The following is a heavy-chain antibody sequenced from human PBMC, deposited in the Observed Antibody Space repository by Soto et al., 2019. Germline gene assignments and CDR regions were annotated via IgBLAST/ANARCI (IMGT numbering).Heavy chain of an antibody. V-gene: IGHV4-59*01. D-gene: IGHD2-15*01. Sequence: LETLSLTCTVSGASITTYYWSWIRQPPGKGLEWIGYISYSGSTDYNPSLKSRVTISFDASKNQISLQVRSATAADAAVYYCARDLKEYCSDGKCNWFDPWGQGTLVT. CDR2: ISYSGST. CDR3: ARDLKEYCSDGKCNWFDP. J-gene: IGHJ5*02. CDR1: GASITTYY.